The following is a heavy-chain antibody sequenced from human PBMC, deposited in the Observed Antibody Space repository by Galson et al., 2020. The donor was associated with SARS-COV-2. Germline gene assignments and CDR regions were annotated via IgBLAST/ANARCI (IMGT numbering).Heavy chain of an antibody. CDR1: GFTFSSYS. CDR2: ISSSSSYI. Sequence: GESLKISCAASGFTFSSYSMNWVRQAPGKGLEWVSSISSSSSYIYYADSVKGRFTISRDNAKNSLYLQMNSLRAEDTAVYYCARDRAGHIRFLEWLLHYFDYWGQGTLVTVSS. D-gene: IGHD3-3*01. CDR3: ARDRAGHIRFLEWLLHYFDY. V-gene: IGHV3-21*01. J-gene: IGHJ4*02.